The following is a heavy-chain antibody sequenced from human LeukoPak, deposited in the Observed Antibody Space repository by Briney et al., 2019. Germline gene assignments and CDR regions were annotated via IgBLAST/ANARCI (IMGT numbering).Heavy chain of an antibody. J-gene: IGHJ4*02. D-gene: IGHD2-15*01. Sequence: ASVKVSCKASGYTLTTYDITWVRQAAGQGLEWVGWMNPSSGDTGFPQKFQGRVTLTRNTSINTAYMELSSLTPEDTAVYYCARARTMRGPETPPYYFDYWGRGTLVTVSS. V-gene: IGHV1-8*03. CDR2: MNPSSGDT. CDR1: GYTLTTYD. CDR3: ARARTMRGPETPPYYFDY.